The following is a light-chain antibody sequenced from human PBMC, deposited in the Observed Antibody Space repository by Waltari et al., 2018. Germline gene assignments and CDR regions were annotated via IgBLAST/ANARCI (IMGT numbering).Light chain of an antibody. CDR3: SSYTSSSTGV. CDR2: EVS. CDR1: SSDVGGYNY. J-gene: IGLJ1*01. Sequence: QSALTQPASVSGSPGQSITISCTGTSSDVGGYNYASWYQPHPGKAPKLMIYEVSNRPSGVSNRFSGSKSGNTASLTISGLQAEDEADYYCSSYTSSSTGVFGTGTKVTVL. V-gene: IGLV2-14*01.